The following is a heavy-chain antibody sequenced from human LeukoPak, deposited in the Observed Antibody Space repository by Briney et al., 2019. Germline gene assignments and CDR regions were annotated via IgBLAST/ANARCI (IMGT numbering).Heavy chain of an antibody. CDR2: ISSTGNTI. J-gene: IGHJ4*02. V-gene: IGHV3-48*01. CDR3: ARDNREQQLVPPTFDY. CDR1: GFTFSGYG. Sequence: GGSLRLSCAASGFTFSGYGMNWVRQAPGKGLEWVSYISSTGNTIYYADSVKGRFTISRDNSKNTLYLQMNSLRAEDTAVYYCARDNREQQLVPPTFDYWGQGTLVAVSS. D-gene: IGHD6-13*01.